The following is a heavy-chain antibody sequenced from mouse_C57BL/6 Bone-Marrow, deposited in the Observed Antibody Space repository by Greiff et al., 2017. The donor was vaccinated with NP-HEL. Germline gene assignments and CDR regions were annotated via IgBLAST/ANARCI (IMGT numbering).Heavy chain of an antibody. Sequence: QVTLKVSGPGILQPSQTLSLTCSFSGFSLSTFGMGVGWIRQPSGKGLEWLAHIWWDDDKYYNPALKSRLTISKDTSKNQVFLKIANVDTADTATYYCAPPFIYYGNSWFAYWGQGTLVTVSA. CDR2: IWWDDDK. J-gene: IGHJ3*01. D-gene: IGHD2-1*01. V-gene: IGHV8-8*01. CDR3: APPFIYYGNSWFAY. CDR1: GFSLSTFGMG.